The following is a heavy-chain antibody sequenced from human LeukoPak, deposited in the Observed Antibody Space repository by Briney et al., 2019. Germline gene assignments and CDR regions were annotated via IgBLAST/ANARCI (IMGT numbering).Heavy chain of an antibody. Sequence: GGSLRLSCAASGFTFSSYSMSWVRQAPGKGLEWVSAISGSGGSTYYADSVKGRFTISRDNSKNTLYLQMNSLRAEDTAVYYCAKGNTPSRSYPDWDYWGQGTLVTVSS. CDR2: ISGSGGST. CDR1: GFTFSSYS. J-gene: IGHJ4*02. CDR3: AKGNTPSRSYPDWDY. D-gene: IGHD1-26*01. V-gene: IGHV3-23*01.